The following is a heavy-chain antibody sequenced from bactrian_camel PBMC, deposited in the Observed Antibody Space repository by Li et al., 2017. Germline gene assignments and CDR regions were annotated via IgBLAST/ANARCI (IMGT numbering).Heavy chain of an antibody. CDR3: AACPMQDGQYKY. CDR2: IYSGDGSA. V-gene: IGHV3S26*01. CDR1: EPISRNPC. J-gene: IGHJ4*01. D-gene: IGHD3*01. Sequence: HVQLVESGGGAVQAGGSLKLSCVGSEPISRNPCMGWFRQAPGQEREGVAAIYSGDGSAIYTDSAKGRFTTSRINAKRTMYLRMNSLKTEDTAVYYCAACPMQDGQYKYRGQGTQVTVS.